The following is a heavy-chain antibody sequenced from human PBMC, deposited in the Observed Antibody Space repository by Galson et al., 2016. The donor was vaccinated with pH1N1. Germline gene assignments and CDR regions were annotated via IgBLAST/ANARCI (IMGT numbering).Heavy chain of an antibody. J-gene: IGHJ6*02. D-gene: IGHD4-17*01. CDR1: GGTFSNYA. Sequence: SVKVSCKASGGTFSNYAISWVRQAPGQGLEWMGGIIPILDITNDAQKFQGRVTITADKSTGTVYMELSSLRSDDTAVYYCASETTVTTNPENFYYYGMDVWGQGTTVTVSS. CDR3: ASETTVTTNPENFYYYGMDV. CDR2: IIPILDIT. V-gene: IGHV1-69*10.